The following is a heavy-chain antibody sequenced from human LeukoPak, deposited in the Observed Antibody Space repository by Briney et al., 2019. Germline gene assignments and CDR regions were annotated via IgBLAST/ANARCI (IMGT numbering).Heavy chain of an antibody. CDR3: ARVLGSYAPDY. CDR1: GFTFSDYY. CDR2: ISNSGTTI. Sequence: GGSLRLSCAASGFTFSDYYMSWIRQAPGKGLEWVSYISNSGTTIYYADSVKGRFTISRDNAKKSLYLQMNSLRAEDTAVYYCARVLGSYAPDYWGQGTLVTVSS. D-gene: IGHD3-10*01. V-gene: IGHV3-11*01. J-gene: IGHJ4*02.